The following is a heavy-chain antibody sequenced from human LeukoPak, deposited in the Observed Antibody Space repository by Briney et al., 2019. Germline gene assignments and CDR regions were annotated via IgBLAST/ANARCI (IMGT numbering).Heavy chain of an antibody. Sequence: GGSLRLSCAASGFIFSSYAMNWVGQAPGKGVEWVSVISGSGGSTYYADSVKGRFTISRDNSKNTLDLQMNSLRAEDTAVYYCASPRITGTSRPFDYWGQGTLVTVSS. CDR2: ISGSGGST. CDR3: ASPRITGTSRPFDY. J-gene: IGHJ4*02. V-gene: IGHV3-23*01. D-gene: IGHD1-7*01. CDR1: GFIFSSYA.